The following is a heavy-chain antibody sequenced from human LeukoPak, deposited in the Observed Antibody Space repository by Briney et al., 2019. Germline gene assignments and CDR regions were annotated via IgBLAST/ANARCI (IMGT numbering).Heavy chain of an antibody. CDR3: ARHHDYVWGSYRYLPWFDP. Sequence: SETLSLTCAVYGGSFSGYYWSWICQPPGKGLEWIGEINHSGSTNYNPSLKSRVTISVDTSKNQFSLKLSSVTAADTAVYYCARHHDYVWGSYRYLPWFDPWGQGTLVTVSS. CDR1: GGSFSGYY. CDR2: INHSGST. D-gene: IGHD3-16*02. V-gene: IGHV4-34*01. J-gene: IGHJ5*02.